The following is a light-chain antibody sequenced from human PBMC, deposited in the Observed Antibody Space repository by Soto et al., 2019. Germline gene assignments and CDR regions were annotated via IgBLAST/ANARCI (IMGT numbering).Light chain of an antibody. CDR2: FAS. Sequence: DIQMTQSPSSLSASVGDRVTITCRASQDIGSHLAWYQQKPEKAPKSLIYFASTLQSGVPPRFSGSGSGTDFTLAISSLQPEDSTTYYCLQDINYPWTFGQGTKVDIK. CDR3: LQDINYPWT. CDR1: QDIGSH. J-gene: IGKJ1*01. V-gene: IGKV1D-16*01.